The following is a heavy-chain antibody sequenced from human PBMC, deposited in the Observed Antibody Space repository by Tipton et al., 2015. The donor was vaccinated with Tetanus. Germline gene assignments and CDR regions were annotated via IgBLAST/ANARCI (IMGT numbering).Heavy chain of an antibody. J-gene: IGHJ5*02. Sequence: TLSLTCSVSGASMTSSYYYWGWIRQPPGKGLEWIGNIYYRGSTYYSPSLRSRVVMSIDTSKNQFSLSLRSVTAADTAVYFCARLKSQGPNGLNWLDPWGRGTPVTVSS. D-gene: IGHD4/OR15-4a*01. CDR3: ARLKSQGPNGLNWLDP. CDR1: GASMTSSYYY. V-gene: IGHV4-39*01. CDR2: IYYRGST.